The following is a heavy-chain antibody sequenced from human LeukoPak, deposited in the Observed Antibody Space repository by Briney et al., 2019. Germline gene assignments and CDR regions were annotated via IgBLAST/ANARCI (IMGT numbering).Heavy chain of an antibody. CDR1: GFTFSSYA. Sequence: HPGGSLRFSCAASGFTFSSYAMSWVRQAPGKGLEWVSAISGSGGSTYYADSVKGRFTISRDNSKNTLYLQMNSLRAEDTAVYYCAKGGMQVWSNPVDHWGQGTLVTVSS. CDR2: ISGSGGST. D-gene: IGHD5-18*01. CDR3: AKGGMQVWSNPVDH. V-gene: IGHV3-23*01. J-gene: IGHJ4*02.